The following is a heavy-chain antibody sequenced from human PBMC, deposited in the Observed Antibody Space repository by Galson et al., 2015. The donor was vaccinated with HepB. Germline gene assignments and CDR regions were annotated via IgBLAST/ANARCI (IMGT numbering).Heavy chain of an antibody. Sequence: SLRLSCAASGFTVSSNYMSWVRQAPGKGLEWVSVIYSGGSTYYAGSVKGRFTISRDNSKNTLYLQMNSLRVEDTAVYYCTRDSVDPHWGQGTLVTVSS. CDR1: GFTVSSNY. CDR2: IYSGGST. CDR3: TRDSVDPH. J-gene: IGHJ1*01. V-gene: IGHV3-53*01. D-gene: IGHD3-9*01.